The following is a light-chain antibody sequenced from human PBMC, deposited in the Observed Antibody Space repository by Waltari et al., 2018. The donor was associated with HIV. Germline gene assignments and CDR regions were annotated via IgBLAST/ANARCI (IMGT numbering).Light chain of an antibody. Sequence: DIQMTQSPSTLSASVGARVTITCRASQNINYWLGWYQQIQGKAPMLLIYKASSLESGVPSRFSGSGSGTEFSLTISSLQPDDFATYYCQQYNSSFSTFGQGTTVDIK. CDR1: QNINYW. CDR2: KAS. J-gene: IGKJ1*01. CDR3: QQYNSSFST. V-gene: IGKV1-5*03.